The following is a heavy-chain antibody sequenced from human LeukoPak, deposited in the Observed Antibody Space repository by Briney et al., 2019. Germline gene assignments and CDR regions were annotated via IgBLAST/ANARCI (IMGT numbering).Heavy chain of an antibody. Sequence: ASVKVSCKASGYTFTGYYMHWVRQAPGQGLEWMGWINPNSGGTNYAQKFQGRVTMTRDTSISTAYMELSRLRSDDTAVYYCARDTDYDFWSGYYGYFDYWGQGPLVTVSS. J-gene: IGHJ4*02. D-gene: IGHD3-3*01. CDR2: INPNSGGT. CDR1: GYTFTGYY. V-gene: IGHV1-2*02. CDR3: ARDTDYDFWSGYYGYFDY.